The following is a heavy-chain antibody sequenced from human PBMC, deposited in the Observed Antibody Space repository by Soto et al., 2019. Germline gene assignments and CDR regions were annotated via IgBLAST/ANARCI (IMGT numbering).Heavy chain of an antibody. D-gene: IGHD6-13*01. V-gene: IGHV3-21*01. CDR1: GLTFIGYS. Sequence: EVQLVESGGGLVKPGGSWRLSLAASGLTFIGYSMTGVRQAPGKGREWVSSISSSSSYIYYADPVKGRFTISRDNAKNSLYLQMNSLRAEDTAVYYCARGRGAAGTDSVQYYGMDVWGQGTTVTVSS. J-gene: IGHJ6*02. CDR2: ISSSSSYI. CDR3: ARGRGAAGTDSVQYYGMDV.